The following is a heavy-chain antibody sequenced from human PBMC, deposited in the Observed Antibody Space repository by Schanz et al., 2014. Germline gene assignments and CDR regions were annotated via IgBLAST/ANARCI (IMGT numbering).Heavy chain of an antibody. J-gene: IGHJ1*01. V-gene: IGHV3-9*01. CDR3: ARDTAQSCIGPSCFEYFQH. CDR1: GFTFSDHY. D-gene: IGHD2-2*01. Sequence: LAESGGGVVQPGRSLRLSCAASGFTFSDHYMDWVRQAPGKGLEWVSGMSWNAGSLGYGDSVKGRFTISRDNAKNSLYLQMNSLRAEDTALYYCARDTAQSCIGPSCFEYFQHWGQGALVTVSS. CDR2: MSWNAGSL.